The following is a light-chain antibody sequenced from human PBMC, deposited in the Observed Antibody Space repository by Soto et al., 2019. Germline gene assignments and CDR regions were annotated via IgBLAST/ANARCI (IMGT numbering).Light chain of an antibody. CDR3: QQSYSTWT. Sequence: DIQMTQSPSSLSASVGDRVTITCRSRQTISRYLNWYQQRPGKAPKLLIYAASSLQSGVPSRFSGSGSGTDFTLTISSLQPEDFATYYCQQSYSTWTFGQGTKVEIK. CDR2: AAS. V-gene: IGKV1-39*01. J-gene: IGKJ1*01. CDR1: QTISRY.